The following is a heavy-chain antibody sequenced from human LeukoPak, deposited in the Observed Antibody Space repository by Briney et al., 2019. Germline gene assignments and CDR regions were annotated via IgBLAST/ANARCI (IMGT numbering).Heavy chain of an antibody. CDR1: GGSFSGYY. Sequence: SETLSLTCAVYGGSFSGYYWSWIRQPPGKGLEWIGSIYYSGSTYYNPSLKSRVTISVDTSKNQLSLKLSSVTAADTAVYYCARAAAGIVGAADYWGQGTLVTVSS. CDR3: ARAAAGIVGAADY. CDR2: IYYSGST. V-gene: IGHV4-34*01. J-gene: IGHJ4*02. D-gene: IGHD1-26*01.